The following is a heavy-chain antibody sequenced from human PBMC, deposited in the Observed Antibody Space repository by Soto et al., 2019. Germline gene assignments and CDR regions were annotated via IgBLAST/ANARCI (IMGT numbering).Heavy chain of an antibody. Sequence: PGGSLRLSCAASGFTFSNFGMHWVRQAPGKGLEWVTVVWSDGSTKYYADSVKGRFTVSRDNAQNSLSLKLNSLRVEDTAVYYCARSYSSGWEFDYWGQGTQVTVSS. D-gene: IGHD6-19*01. CDR3: ARSYSSGWEFDY. J-gene: IGHJ4*02. CDR2: VWSDGSTK. CDR1: GFTFSNFG. V-gene: IGHV3-33*03.